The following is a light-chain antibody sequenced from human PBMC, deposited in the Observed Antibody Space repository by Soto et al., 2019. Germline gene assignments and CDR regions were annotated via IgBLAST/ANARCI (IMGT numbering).Light chain of an antibody. CDR1: QSVTSSY. CDR2: GAS. CDR3: QQYGNSPWT. J-gene: IGKJ1*01. V-gene: IGKV3-20*01. Sequence: EIVLTQSPGTLSLSPGERATLSCRASQSVTSSYLAWYQQKPGQATRLFISGASSRATGIPNRFSGSGSGTDFTLTISRLEPEDFAVYHCQQYGNSPWTFGQGTKVEIK.